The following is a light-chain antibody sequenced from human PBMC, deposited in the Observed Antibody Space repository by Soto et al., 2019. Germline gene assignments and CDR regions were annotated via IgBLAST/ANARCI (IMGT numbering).Light chain of an antibody. V-gene: IGKV1-9*01. CDR2: AAS. CDR3: QQLNSSS. Sequence: DIQLTQSPSFLSASVGDRVTITCRASQGISSYLAWYQQKPGKAPKLLIYAASTLQSGVPSRFSGSGSGTEFTLTISRLQPEDFETYYWQQLNSSSFGGGTKVEIK. J-gene: IGKJ4*01. CDR1: QGISSY.